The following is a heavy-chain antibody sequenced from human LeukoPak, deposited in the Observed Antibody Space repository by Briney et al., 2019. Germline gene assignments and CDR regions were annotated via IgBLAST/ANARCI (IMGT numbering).Heavy chain of an antibody. CDR1: GFTFSSYA. Sequence: PGGSLRLSCAASGFTFSSYAMHWVRQAPGKGLEWVAVISYDGSNKYYADSVKGRFTISRDNSKNTLYLQMNSLRVEDTAVYYCARGPVAGASDLWGQGTLVTVSS. V-gene: IGHV3-30-3*01. J-gene: IGHJ4*02. D-gene: IGHD6-19*01. CDR3: ARGPVAGASDL. CDR2: ISYDGSNK.